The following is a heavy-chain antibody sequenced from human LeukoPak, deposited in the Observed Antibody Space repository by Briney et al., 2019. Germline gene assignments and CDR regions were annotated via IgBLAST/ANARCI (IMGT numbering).Heavy chain of an antibody. J-gene: IGHJ4*02. CDR3: ARELPEAMVRGPFDY. V-gene: IGHV4-4*07. D-gene: IGHD3-10*01. CDR1: GGSISSYY. Sequence: SETLSLTCTVSGGSISSYYWSWIRQPAGKGLEWIGRIYTSGSTNYNPSLKSRVTMSADTSKNQFSLKLSSVTAADTAVYYCARELPEAMVRGPFDYWGQGTLVTVSS. CDR2: IYTSGST.